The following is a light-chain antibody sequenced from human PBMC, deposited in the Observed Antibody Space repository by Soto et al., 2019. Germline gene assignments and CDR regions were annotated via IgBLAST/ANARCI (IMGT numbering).Light chain of an antibody. CDR1: QGIRHY. CDR3: LQDYNYPLT. J-gene: IGKJ4*02. V-gene: IGKV1-6*01. Sequence: AIQMTQSPSSLSASVGDRVTITCRASQGIRHYLVWYQQKPGTAPKLLIYAASSLQSGVPSRFSGSGSGTDFTLTISSLQPEDFETYYCLQDYNYPLTFGGGTKVEIK. CDR2: AAS.